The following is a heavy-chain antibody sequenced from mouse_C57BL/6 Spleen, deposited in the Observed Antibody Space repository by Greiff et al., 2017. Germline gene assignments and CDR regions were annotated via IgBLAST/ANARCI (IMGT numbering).Heavy chain of an antibody. Sequence: VQLQQSGAELARPGASVKMSCKASGYTFTSYTMHWVKQRPGQGLEWIGYINPSSGYTKYNQKFKDKATLNADKSSSTAYMQLSSLTSEDSAVYYCSRSAQAYFDYWGQGTTLTVSS. J-gene: IGHJ2*01. D-gene: IGHD3-2*02. CDR2: INPSSGYT. V-gene: IGHV1-4*01. CDR3: SRSAQAYFDY. CDR1: GYTFTSYT.